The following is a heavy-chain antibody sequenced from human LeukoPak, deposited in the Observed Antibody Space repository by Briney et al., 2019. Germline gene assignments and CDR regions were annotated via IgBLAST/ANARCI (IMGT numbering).Heavy chain of an antibody. CDR3: TRDGIVGATTNY. V-gene: IGHV3-21*03. CDR1: GFTFSSYS. J-gene: IGHJ4*02. D-gene: IGHD1-26*01. CDR2: ISSSSSYI. Sequence: GGSLRLSCTTSGFTFSSYSMNWVRQAPGKGLEWVSSISSSSSYIYYADSVKGRFTISRDNAKNSLYLQMNSLRAEDTAVYYCTRDGIVGATTNYWGQGTLVTVSS.